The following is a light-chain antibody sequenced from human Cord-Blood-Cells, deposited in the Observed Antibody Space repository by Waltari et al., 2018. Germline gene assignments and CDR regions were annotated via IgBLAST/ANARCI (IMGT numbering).Light chain of an antibody. CDR3: QQYYSTPT. CDR1: QSVLYSSNNKNY. V-gene: IGKV4-1*01. CDR2: WAS. Sequence: DIVMTQSPDSLAVSLGERATINCKSSQSVLYSSNNKNYLAWYQQKPGQPPKLVIYWASTRESGVPDRFSGSGSGTEFTLTISSLQAEDVAVYYCQQYYSTPTFGQGTKVEIK. J-gene: IGKJ1*01.